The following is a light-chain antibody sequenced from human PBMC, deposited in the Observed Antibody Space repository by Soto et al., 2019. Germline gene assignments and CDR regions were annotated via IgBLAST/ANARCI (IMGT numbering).Light chain of an antibody. V-gene: IGKV3-15*01. Sequence: IVMTQSAATLSGSPGERATLSWRASQSVSSHLAWYQQKPGQAPRLLIYGASTRATGIPARFSGSGSATEFTPTISSLQSEDFALYYCQQYNNWPPGTFGQGTKVDIK. CDR3: QQYNNWPPGT. CDR2: GAS. CDR1: QSVSSH. J-gene: IGKJ1*01.